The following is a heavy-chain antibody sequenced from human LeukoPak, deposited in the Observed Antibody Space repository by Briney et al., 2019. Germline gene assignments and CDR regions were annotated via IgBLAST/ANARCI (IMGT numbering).Heavy chain of an antibody. CDR3: ARVSGSYLGAFDI. V-gene: IGHV3-48*04. CDR1: GFTFSSYS. CDR2: ISSSSSSAI. J-gene: IGHJ3*02. D-gene: IGHD1-26*01. Sequence: PGGSLRLSCAASGFTFSSYSMNWVRQAPGKGLEWVSYISSSSSSAIYYADSVKGRFTISRDNAKNSLYLQMNSLRAEDTAVYYCARVSGSYLGAFDIWGQGTMVTVSS.